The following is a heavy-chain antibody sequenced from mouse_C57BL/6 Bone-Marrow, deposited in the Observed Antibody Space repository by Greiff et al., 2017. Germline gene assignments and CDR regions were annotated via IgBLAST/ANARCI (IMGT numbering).Heavy chain of an antibody. CDR3: ARGANYGSSPYWYFDV. CDR1: GYTFTSYW. D-gene: IGHD1-1*01. J-gene: IGHJ1*03. Sequence: QVQLQQPGAELVRPGSSVKLSCKASGYTFTSYWMDWVKQRPGQGLEWIGNIYPSDSETHYNQKFKDKATLTVDKSYSTAYMQLSSLTSEDSAVYYCARGANYGSSPYWYFDVWGTGTTVTVSS. CDR2: IYPSDSET. V-gene: IGHV1-61*01.